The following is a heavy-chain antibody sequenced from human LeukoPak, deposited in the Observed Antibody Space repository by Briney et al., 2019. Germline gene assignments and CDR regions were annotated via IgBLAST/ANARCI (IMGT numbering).Heavy chain of an antibody. CDR3: AREERVYYDFWSGYLGSRYGMDV. Sequence: ASVKVSCRASGYTFTSYDINWVRQATGQGLEWMGWMNPNSGNTGYAQKFQGRVTMTRNTSISTAYMELSSLRSEDTAVYYCAREERVYYDFWSGYLGSRYGMDVWGQGTTVTVSS. J-gene: IGHJ6*02. CDR2: MNPNSGNT. CDR1: GYTFTSYD. V-gene: IGHV1-8*01. D-gene: IGHD3-3*01.